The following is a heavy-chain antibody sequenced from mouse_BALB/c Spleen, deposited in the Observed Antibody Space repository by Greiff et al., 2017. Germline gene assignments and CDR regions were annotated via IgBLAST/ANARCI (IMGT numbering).Heavy chain of an antibody. CDR1: GYSFTGYF. Sequence: VQLQQSGPELVKPGASVKISCKASGYSFTGYFMHWVKQSHGKSLEWIGRINPYNGDTFYNQKFKGKATLTVDKSSSTAHMELLSLTSEDSAVYYCASTMITEEFAYWGQGTLVTVSA. CDR2: INPYNGDT. CDR3: ASTMITEEFAY. V-gene: IGHV1-37*01. J-gene: IGHJ3*01. D-gene: IGHD2-4*01.